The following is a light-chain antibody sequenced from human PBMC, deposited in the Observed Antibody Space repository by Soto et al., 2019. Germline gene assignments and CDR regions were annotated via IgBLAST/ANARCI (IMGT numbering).Light chain of an antibody. Sequence: SALTQPASASGSPGQSITISCTGTSSDVGGYNSVSWYQQHPGKAPKLMIYEVSNRPSGVSNRFSGSKSGNTASLTISGLQAEDEADYYCSSYTTSSTLLYVFGTGTKLTVL. CDR3: SSYTTSSTLLYV. CDR1: SSDVGGYNS. V-gene: IGLV2-14*01. CDR2: EVS. J-gene: IGLJ1*01.